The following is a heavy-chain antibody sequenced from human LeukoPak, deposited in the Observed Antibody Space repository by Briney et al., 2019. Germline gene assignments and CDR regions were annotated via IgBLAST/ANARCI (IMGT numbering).Heavy chain of an antibody. D-gene: IGHD2-2*01. CDR2: INPSSGGT. Sequence: SSVKVSCKASGYTFTGYYVHWVRQAPGQGLEGMGWINPSSGGTNYAQKFQGRGTITGNPAISTAYMELSRLSSDDTAVYVCAGRPDTSVVAMFDYWGQGTLVTISS. V-gene: IGHV1-2*02. CDR3: AGRPDTSVVAMFDY. CDR1: GYTFTGYY. J-gene: IGHJ4*02.